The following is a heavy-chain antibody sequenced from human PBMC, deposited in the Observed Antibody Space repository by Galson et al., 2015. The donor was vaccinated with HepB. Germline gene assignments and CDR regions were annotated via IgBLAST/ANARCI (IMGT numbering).Heavy chain of an antibody. CDR3: AGPLGSRALCSSTSCYKDWFDP. V-gene: IGHV1-2*02. Sequence: SVKVSCKASGYTFTGYYMHWVRQAPGQGLEWMGWINPNSGGTNYAQKFQGRVTMTRGTSISTAYMELSRLRSDDTAVYYCAGPLGSRALCSSTSCYKDWFDPWGQGTLVTVSS. CDR2: INPNSGGT. CDR1: GYTFTGYY. J-gene: IGHJ5*02. D-gene: IGHD2-2*02.